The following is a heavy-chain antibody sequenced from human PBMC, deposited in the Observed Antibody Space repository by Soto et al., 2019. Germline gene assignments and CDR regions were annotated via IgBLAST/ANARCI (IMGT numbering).Heavy chain of an antibody. CDR3: ARGRAYYYDSSGRSHYFDY. V-gene: IGHV3-21*01. CDR1: GFTFSSYS. CDR2: ISSSSSYI. J-gene: IGHJ4*02. Sequence: GGSLRLSCAASGFTFSSYSMNWVRQAPGKGLEWVSSISSSSSYIYYADSVKGRFTISRDNAKNSLYLQMNSLRAEDTAVYYCARGRAYYYDSSGRSHYFDYWGQGTLVTVSS. D-gene: IGHD3-22*01.